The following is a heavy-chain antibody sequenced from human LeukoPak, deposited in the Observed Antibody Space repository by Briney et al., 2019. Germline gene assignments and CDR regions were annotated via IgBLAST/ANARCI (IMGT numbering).Heavy chain of an antibody. V-gene: IGHV4-59*01. J-gene: IGHJ5*02. Sequence: SETLSLTCTVSGGSISSYYWSWIRQPPGKGLEWIGYIYYSGSTNYNPSLKSRVTISVDTSKNQFSLKLSSVTAADTAVYYCARGLGLVWLDPWGQGTLVTVSS. CDR3: ARGLGLVWLDP. D-gene: IGHD3-16*01. CDR2: IYYSGST. CDR1: GGSISSYY.